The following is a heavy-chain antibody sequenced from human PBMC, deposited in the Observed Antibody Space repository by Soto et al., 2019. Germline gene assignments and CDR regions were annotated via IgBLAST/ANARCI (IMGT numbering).Heavy chain of an antibody. CDR2: TSSSSSTI. Sequence: PGGSLRLSCAASGFTFSSYSVNWVRQAPGKGLEWVSYTSSSSSTIYYADSVKGRFTISRDNAKNSLYLQMNSLRAEDTAVYYCARDLEVLRFLEWFPGYGYWGQGTLVTVSS. CDR1: GFTFSSYS. V-gene: IGHV3-48*01. CDR3: ARDLEVLRFLEWFPGYGY. D-gene: IGHD3-3*01. J-gene: IGHJ4*02.